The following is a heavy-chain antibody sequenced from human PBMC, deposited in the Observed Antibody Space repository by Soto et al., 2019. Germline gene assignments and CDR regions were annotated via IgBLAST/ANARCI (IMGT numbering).Heavy chain of an antibody. CDR2: IIPIFGTA. J-gene: IGHJ6*02. D-gene: IGHD2-2*01. CDR3: ARSQGGSTSLDIYYYYYYGMDV. V-gene: IGHV1-69*01. CDR1: GGTFSSYA. Sequence: QVQLVQSGAEVKKPGSSVKVSCKAPGGTFSSYAISWVRQAPGQGLEWMGGIIPIFGTANYAQKFQGRVTITADEYTSTGYMELRSLRSEDTAVYYCARSQGGSTSLDIYYYYYYGMDVWGQGTTVTVSS.